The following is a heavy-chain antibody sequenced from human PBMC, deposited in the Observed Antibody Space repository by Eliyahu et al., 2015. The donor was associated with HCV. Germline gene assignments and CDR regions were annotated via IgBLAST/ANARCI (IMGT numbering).Heavy chain of an antibody. CDR1: GGSVSSGSYY. Sequence: QVQLQESGPGLVKPSETLSLTCTVSGGSVSSGSYYWSWIRQPPGKGLEWIGYIYYSGSTNYNPSLKSRVTISVDTSKNQFSLKLSSVTAADTAVYYCARAIAVAPWVDYWGQGTLVTVSS. CDR2: IYYSGST. J-gene: IGHJ4*02. CDR3: ARAIAVAPWVDY. D-gene: IGHD6-19*01. V-gene: IGHV4-61*01.